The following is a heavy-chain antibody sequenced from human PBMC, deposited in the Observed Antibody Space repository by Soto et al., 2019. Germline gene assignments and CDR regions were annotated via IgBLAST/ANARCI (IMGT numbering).Heavy chain of an antibody. CDR1: GFTFISYG. Sequence: PGGSLRLSCAASGFTFISYGIHFFRHSPCKWLEWVAVISYDGSNKYYADSVKGRFTISRDNSKNTLYLQMNSLRAEDTAVYYCAKVLVSARPDYWGQGTLVTVSS. D-gene: IGHD6-6*01. CDR2: ISYDGSNK. V-gene: IGHV3-30*18. J-gene: IGHJ4*02. CDR3: AKVLVSARPDY.